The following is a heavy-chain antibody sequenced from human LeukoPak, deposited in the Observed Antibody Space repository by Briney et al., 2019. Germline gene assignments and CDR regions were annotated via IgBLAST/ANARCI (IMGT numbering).Heavy chain of an antibody. J-gene: IGHJ6*03. D-gene: IGHD3-10*01. CDR3: ARVVRGVTYYYYYYMDV. V-gene: IGHV3-7*01. Sequence: PGGSLRLSCAASGFTFSSYGMSWVRQAPGKGLEWVANIKQDGSEKYYVDSVKGRFTISRDNAKNSLYLQMNSLRAEDTAVYYCARVVRGVTYYYYYYMDVWGKGTTVTISS. CDR1: GFTFSSYG. CDR2: IKQDGSEK.